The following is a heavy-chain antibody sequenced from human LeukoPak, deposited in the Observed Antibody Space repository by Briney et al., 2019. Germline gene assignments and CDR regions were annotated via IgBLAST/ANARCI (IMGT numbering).Heavy chain of an antibody. J-gene: IGHJ5*02. CDR3: ARGGYYDYVWGSYRPNWFDP. D-gene: IGHD3-16*02. Sequence: SETLSLTCAVYGGSFSGYYWSWIRQPPGKGLEWIGEINHSGSTNYNPSLKSRVTISVDTSKNQFSLKLSSVTAADTAVYYCARGGYYDYVWGSYRPNWFDPWGQGTLATVSS. V-gene: IGHV4-34*01. CDR1: GGSFSGYY. CDR2: INHSGST.